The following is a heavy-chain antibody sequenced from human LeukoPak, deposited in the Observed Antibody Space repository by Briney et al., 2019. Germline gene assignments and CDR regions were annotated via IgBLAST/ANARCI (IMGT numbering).Heavy chain of an antibody. CDR1: GASINISK. V-gene: IGHV3-23*01. CDR3: ARDVGYSSSRNYMDV. Sequence: QSSGTLSLTCAVSGASINISKWWSWVRQPPGKGLEWVSAISGSGGSTYYADSVKGRFTISRDNSKNTLYLQMNSLRAEDTAVYYCARDVGYSSSRNYMDVWGKGTTVTVSS. J-gene: IGHJ6*03. CDR2: ISGSGGST. D-gene: IGHD6-13*01.